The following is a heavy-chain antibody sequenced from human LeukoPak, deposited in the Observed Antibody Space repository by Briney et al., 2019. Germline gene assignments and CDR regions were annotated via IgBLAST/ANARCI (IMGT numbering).Heavy chain of an antibody. CDR2: INPHSGGT. D-gene: IGHD2-15*01. Sequence: ASVKVSCKASGYTFTGYYIHWVRQAPGQGLEWMGWINPHSGGTNYAQKFQGGVTMTRDTSITTAYMELSSLRSEDTAVYYCARDNSGGSTWWFDPWGQGTLVTVSS. J-gene: IGHJ5*02. CDR3: ARDNSGGSTWWFDP. CDR1: GYTFTGYY. V-gene: IGHV1-2*02.